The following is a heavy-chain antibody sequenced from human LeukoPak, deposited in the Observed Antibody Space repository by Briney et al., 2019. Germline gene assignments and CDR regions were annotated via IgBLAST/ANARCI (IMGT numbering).Heavy chain of an antibody. CDR2: ISSTSSTI. CDR3: ARSRGNDY. Sequence: PGGPLRLSCAASGFTFTTYTMNWVRQAPGKGLEWISYISSTSSTIEYADSVKGRFTISRDNAKNSLYLQMNSLRDEDTAVYYCARSRGNDYWGQGTLVTVSS. V-gene: IGHV3-48*02. J-gene: IGHJ4*02. CDR1: GFTFTTYT.